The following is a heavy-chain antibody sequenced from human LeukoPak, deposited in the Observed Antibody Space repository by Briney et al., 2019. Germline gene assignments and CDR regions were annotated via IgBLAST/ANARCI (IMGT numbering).Heavy chain of an antibody. CDR1: GYTFTRYG. CDR3: ARDYSRGDPDY. J-gene: IGHJ4*02. D-gene: IGHD6-19*01. Sequence: ASVKVSCKASGYTFTRYGISWVRQAPGQGLEWIGWISVYNGNTNYTQKVQGRVTVTTETSTSTAYMELRSLRSDDTAVYYCARDYSRGDPDYWGQGTLVTVSS. V-gene: IGHV1-18*01. CDR2: ISVYNGNT.